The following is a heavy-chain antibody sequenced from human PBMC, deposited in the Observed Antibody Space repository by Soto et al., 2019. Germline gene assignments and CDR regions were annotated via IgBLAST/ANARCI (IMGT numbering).Heavy chain of an antibody. CDR2: IIPIFGTA. CDR1: GGTFSSYS. V-gene: IGHV1-69*01. J-gene: IGHJ4*02. Sequence: QVQLVQSGAEVKKPGSSVKVSCKASGGTFSSYSINWVRQAPGQGLEWMGEIIPIFGTANYAHKFQGRATITADESTSTAYMELSSLRSEDRAVYYCARDGGSDSGGIEYWGQGTMVTVSS. D-gene: IGHD1-26*01. CDR3: ARDGGSDSGGIEY.